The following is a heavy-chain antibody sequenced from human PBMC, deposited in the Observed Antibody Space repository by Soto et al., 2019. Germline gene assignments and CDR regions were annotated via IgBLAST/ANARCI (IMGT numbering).Heavy chain of an antibody. J-gene: IGHJ4*02. V-gene: IGHV3-30*03. Sequence: GGSLRLSCAASGFNFNNYGMHWVRQAPGRGPEWVAVVSYDGNNEYYADSVEGRFSISRDNSKNTLYLQMNSLRAEDTAVYYCARTFDYWGQGTLVTVSS. CDR1: GFNFNNYG. CDR3: ARTFDY. CDR2: VSYDGNNE.